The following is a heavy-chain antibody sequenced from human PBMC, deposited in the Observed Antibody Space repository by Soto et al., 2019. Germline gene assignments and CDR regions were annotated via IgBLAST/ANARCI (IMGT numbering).Heavy chain of an antibody. CDR1: GFTFSSYA. J-gene: IGHJ3*02. V-gene: IGHV3-23*01. Sequence: GVSLRLSCAASGFTFSSYAMSWVRQAPGKGLEWVSAISGSGGSTYYADSVKGRFTISRDNSKNTLYLQMNSLRAEDTAVYYCAKAYDFWSGYIGGDAFDIWGQGTMVTVSS. CDR3: AKAYDFWSGYIGGDAFDI. CDR2: ISGSGGST. D-gene: IGHD3-3*01.